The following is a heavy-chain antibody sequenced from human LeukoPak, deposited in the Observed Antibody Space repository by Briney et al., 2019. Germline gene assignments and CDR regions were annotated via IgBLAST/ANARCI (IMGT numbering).Heavy chain of an antibody. CDR1: GFTFSSYS. CDR3: ARDTSGQD. J-gene: IGHJ4*02. Sequence: NPGGSLRLSCAASGFTFSSYSMNWVRQAPGKELEWVSSITSSGAYIYYADSVKGRFTISRDNAKNSLYLQMNSLRAEDTAVYYCARDTSGQDWGQGTLVTVSS. D-gene: IGHD5-12*01. V-gene: IGHV3-21*01. CDR2: ITSSGAYI.